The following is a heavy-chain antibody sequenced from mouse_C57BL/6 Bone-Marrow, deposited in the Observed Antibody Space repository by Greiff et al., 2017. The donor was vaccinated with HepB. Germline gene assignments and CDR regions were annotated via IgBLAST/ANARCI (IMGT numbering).Heavy chain of an antibody. CDR3: ARDGSSLFAY. J-gene: IGHJ2*01. D-gene: IGHD1-1*01. Sequence: EVQLQQSGPELVKPGASVKISCKASGYTFTDYYMNWVKQSHGKSLEWIGDINPNNGGTSYNQKFKGKATLTVDKSSSTAYMELRSLTAEDSAVYYCARDGSSLFAYWGQGTTLTVSA. CDR1: GYTFTDYY. V-gene: IGHV1-26*01. CDR2: INPNNGGT.